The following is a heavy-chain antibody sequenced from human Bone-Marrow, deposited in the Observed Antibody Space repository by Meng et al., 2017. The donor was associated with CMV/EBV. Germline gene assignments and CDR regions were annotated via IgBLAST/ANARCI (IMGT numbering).Heavy chain of an antibody. V-gene: IGHV3-7*01. J-gene: IGHJ4*02. D-gene: IGHD6-13*01. Sequence: GESLKISCAASGFTFSSYWMSWVRQAPGKGLEWVANIKQDGSGKYYVDSVKGRFTISRDNAKNSLYLQMNSLRAEDTAVYYCARSGGYSSSWYFDYWGQGTLVTVSS. CDR1: GFTFSSYW. CDR3: ARSGGYSSSWYFDY. CDR2: IKQDGSGK.